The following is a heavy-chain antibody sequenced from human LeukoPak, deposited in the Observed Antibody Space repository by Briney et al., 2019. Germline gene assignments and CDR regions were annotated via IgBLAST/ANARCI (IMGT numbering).Heavy chain of an antibody. D-gene: IGHD6-13*01. CDR1: GFTFSGYG. CDR3: AKQSAGSAAWYSLHYDF. CDR2: VDGGGGGT. Sequence: PGGSLRLSCAASGFTFSGYGMHWVRQAPGRGLEWVSSVDGGGGGTYYADSVKGRFTISRDNSKDTLYLQMNGLRAEDTAVYFCAKQSAGSAAWYSLHYDFWGQGTLVTVSS. J-gene: IGHJ4*02. V-gene: IGHV3-23*01.